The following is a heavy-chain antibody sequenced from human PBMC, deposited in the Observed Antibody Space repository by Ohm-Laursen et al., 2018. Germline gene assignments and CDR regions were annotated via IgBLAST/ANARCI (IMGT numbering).Heavy chain of an antibody. CDR1: GFTFSSYA. Sequence: SLRLSCSASGFTFSSYAMSWVRQAPGKGLEWVSAISGSGGSTYYADSAKGRFTISRDNSKNTLYLQMNSLRAEDTAVYYCAKDEAVVRQDYYYGMDVWGQGTTVTVSS. J-gene: IGHJ6*02. CDR3: AKDEAVVRQDYYYGMDV. D-gene: IGHD6-19*01. CDR2: ISGSGGST. V-gene: IGHV3-23*01.